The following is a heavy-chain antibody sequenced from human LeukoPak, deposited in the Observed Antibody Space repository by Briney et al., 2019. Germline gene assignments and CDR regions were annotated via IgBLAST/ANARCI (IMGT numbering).Heavy chain of an antibody. V-gene: IGHV3-11*04. CDR3: ARVGRAGYCSGGSCYSRFDP. D-gene: IGHD2-15*01. CDR2: ISSSGSTI. J-gene: IGHJ5*02. Sequence: GGSLRLSCAASGFTFSDYYMSWIRQAPGKGLEWASYISSSGSTIYYADSVKGRFTISRDNAKNSLYLQMNSLRAEDTAVYYCARVGRAGYCSGGSCYSRFDPWGQGTLVTVSS. CDR1: GFTFSDYY.